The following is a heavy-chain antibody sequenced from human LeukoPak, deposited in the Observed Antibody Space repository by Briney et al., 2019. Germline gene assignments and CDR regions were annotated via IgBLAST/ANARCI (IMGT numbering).Heavy chain of an antibody. Sequence: GGSLRLSCVASGFTFSSVTMNWVRQAPGKGLEWVSSISSSSSYRYYADSVKGRFTISRDNAKNSLYLQMSSLRAEDTAVYYCARGGNSGWFSQYFQHWGQGTLVTVSS. V-gene: IGHV3-21*01. J-gene: IGHJ1*01. CDR3: ARGGNSGWFSQYFQH. D-gene: IGHD6-19*01. CDR1: GFTFSSVT. CDR2: ISSSSSYR.